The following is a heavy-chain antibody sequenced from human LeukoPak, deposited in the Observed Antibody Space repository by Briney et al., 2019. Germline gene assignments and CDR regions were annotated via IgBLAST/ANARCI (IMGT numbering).Heavy chain of an antibody. CDR3: AKGLWASTVGATGIFFDY. V-gene: IGHV3-30*02. J-gene: IGHJ4*02. CDR2: IRYHGSDK. Sequence: GGTLRLSCAASGLTFSSYGMHWVRQAPGKGLEWVSFIRYHGSDKYYADSVKGRFTISRDNSKNTLYLQMNSLIPEDTAVYYCAKGLWASTVGATGIFFDYWGQGIQVTVSS. CDR1: GLTFSSYG. D-gene: IGHD1-26*01.